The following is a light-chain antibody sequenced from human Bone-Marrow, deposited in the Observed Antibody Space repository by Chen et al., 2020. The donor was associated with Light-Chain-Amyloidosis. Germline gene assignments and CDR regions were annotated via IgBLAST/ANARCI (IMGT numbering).Light chain of an antibody. V-gene: IGLV1-40*01. Sequence: QSVLTQPPSVSGAPGQRVTISCTGSSSNIGATYDVHWYQHLPGTAPKLLIYRNTNRPSGVPDRFSGSKSGTSASLAITGLQAEDEGEYYCQSYDSSLSAVVFGGGTKLTVL. CDR2: RNT. CDR3: QSYDSSLSAVV. CDR1: SSNIGATYD. J-gene: IGLJ3*02.